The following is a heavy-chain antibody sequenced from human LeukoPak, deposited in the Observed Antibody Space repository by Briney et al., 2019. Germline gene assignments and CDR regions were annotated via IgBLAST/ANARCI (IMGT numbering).Heavy chain of an antibody. J-gene: IGHJ2*01. CDR3: ATLYGDYNWYFDL. Sequence: QPGGSLRLSCAASGFTFSSYWMSWVRQAPGKGLEWVANIKQDGSEKYYVDSVKGRFTISRDNAKNTLYLQMNSLRAEDTAVYYCATLYGDYNWYFDLWGRGTLVTVSS. V-gene: IGHV3-7*03. CDR1: GFTFSSYW. CDR2: IKQDGSEK. D-gene: IGHD4-17*01.